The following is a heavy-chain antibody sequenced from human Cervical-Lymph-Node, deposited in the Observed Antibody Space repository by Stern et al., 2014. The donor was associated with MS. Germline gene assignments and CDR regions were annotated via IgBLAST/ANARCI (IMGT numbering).Heavy chain of an antibody. CDR1: GYTFTSYG. CDR3: ARDLCSSTSCYTRHYYYGMDV. D-gene: IGHD2-2*02. J-gene: IGHJ6*02. V-gene: IGHV1-18*01. Sequence: QVQLVQSGAEVKKPGASVKVSCKASGYTFTSYGISWVRQAPGQGLEWMGWISAYNGNTNYAQKLQGRVTMTTDTSPSTAYMELRSLRSDDTAVYYCARDLCSSTSCYTRHYYYGMDVWGQGTTVTVSS. CDR2: ISAYNGNT.